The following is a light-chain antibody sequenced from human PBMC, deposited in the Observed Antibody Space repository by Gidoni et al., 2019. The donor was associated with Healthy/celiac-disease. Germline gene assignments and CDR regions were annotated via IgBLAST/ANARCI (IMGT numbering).Light chain of an antibody. J-gene: IGLJ2*01. CDR1: SSDVGGYNY. Sequence: QSALTQPRSVSGSPGQSVTISCTRTSSDVGGYNYVSWYQQHPGKATKLMIYDVSKRPSGVPDRFSGSKSGNTASLTISGLQAEDEADYYCCSYAGSYTVFGGGTKLTVL. CDR3: CSYAGSYTV. V-gene: IGLV2-11*01. CDR2: DVS.